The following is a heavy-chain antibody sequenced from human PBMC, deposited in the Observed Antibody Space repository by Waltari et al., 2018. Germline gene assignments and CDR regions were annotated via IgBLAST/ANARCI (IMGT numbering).Heavy chain of an antibody. D-gene: IGHD1-26*01. Sequence: QVQLVQSGAEVKKPGSSVKVSCKASGGTLSSYAISWVRQAPGKGLEWMGGIIPIFGTANYAQKFQGRVTITADKSTSTAYMELSSLRSEDTAVYYCARRGYSGSYYNYYYYYYMDVWGKGTTVTVSS. CDR2: IIPIFGTA. J-gene: IGHJ6*03. CDR3: ARRGYSGSYYNYYYYYYMDV. V-gene: IGHV1-69*14. CDR1: GGTLSSYA.